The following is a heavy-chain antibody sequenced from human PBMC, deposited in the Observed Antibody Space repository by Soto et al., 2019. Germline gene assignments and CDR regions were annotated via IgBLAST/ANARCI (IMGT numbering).Heavy chain of an antibody. D-gene: IGHD4-4*01. Sequence: QITLKESGPTLVKPTQTLTLTCTFSGFSLSTSRVGVGWLRQPPGKALEWHALIYWDDDKRYSPSRKNRLTITKDTSKNRVVVTMTNADTVDTATYYFVHTSGRGNSTCFDYRGRGTLVPVTS. V-gene: IGHV2-5*02. CDR2: IYWDDDK. CDR1: GFSLSTSRVG. J-gene: IGHJ4*02. CDR3: VHTSGRGNSTCFDY.